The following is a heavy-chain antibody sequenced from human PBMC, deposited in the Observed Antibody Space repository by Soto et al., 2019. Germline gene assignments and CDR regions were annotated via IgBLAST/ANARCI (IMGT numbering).Heavy chain of an antibody. V-gene: IGHV4-4*07. CDR1: GGSISIYY. Sequence: PSETLSLTCTFSGGSISIYYWSWIRQPAGKGLEWIGPIYTSGSTNYNPFLKSRVTMSVDTSKNQFSLKLSSVTAADTAVYYCAREGVHYDLLTGYPWGQGTMVTVSS. CDR3: AREGVHYDLLTGYP. J-gene: IGHJ5*02. D-gene: IGHD3-9*01. CDR2: IYTSGST.